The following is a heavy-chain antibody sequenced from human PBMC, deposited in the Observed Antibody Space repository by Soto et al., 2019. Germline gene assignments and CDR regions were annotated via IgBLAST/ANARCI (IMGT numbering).Heavy chain of an antibody. CDR1: GGTFSSYA. J-gene: IGHJ3*02. D-gene: IGHD3-22*01. CDR2: IIPIFGTA. CDR3: ATIRITMIVVGRRWSVEAFDI. V-gene: IGHV1-69*13. Sequence: ASVKVSCKASGGTFSSYAISWVRQAHGQGLEWKGGIIPIFGTANYAQKFQSRVTITADESTSTAYKELSSLRSENTAVYYCATIRITMIVVGRRWSVEAFDIWGQGTMVTVSS.